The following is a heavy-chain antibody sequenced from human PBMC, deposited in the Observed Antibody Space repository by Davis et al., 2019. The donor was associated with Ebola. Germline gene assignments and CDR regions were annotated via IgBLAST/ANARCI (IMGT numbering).Heavy chain of an antibody. CDR1: GFTFADYG. D-gene: IGHD1-14*01. CDR3: AKDISGLARYYFDY. V-gene: IGHV3-20*04. Sequence: PGGSLRLSCAASGFTFADYGMSWVRQAPGKGLEWVSGINWNGGSTGYADSVKGRFTISRDNAKNSLYLQMNSLRAEDTALYYCAKDISGLARYYFDYWGQGTLVTVSS. CDR2: INWNGGST. J-gene: IGHJ4*02.